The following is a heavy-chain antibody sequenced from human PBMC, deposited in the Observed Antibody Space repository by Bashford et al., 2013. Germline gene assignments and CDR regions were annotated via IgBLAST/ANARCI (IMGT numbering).Heavy chain of an antibody. CDR2: IYTSGST. CDR1: GGSISSGGYY. CDR3: AITSPGGYCSSTSCYQSGYFDL. D-gene: IGHD2-2*01. V-gene: IGHV4-61*02. J-gene: IGHJ2*01. Sequence: SSETLSLTCTVSGGSISSGGYYWSWIRQHPGKGLEWIGRIYTSGSTNYNPSLKSRVTMSVDTSKNQFSLKLSSVTAADTAVYYCAITSPGGYCSSTSCYQSGYFDLWGRGTLVTVSS.